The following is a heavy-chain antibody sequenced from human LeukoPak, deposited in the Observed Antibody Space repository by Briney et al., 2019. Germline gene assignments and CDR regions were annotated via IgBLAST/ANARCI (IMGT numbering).Heavy chain of an antibody. CDR1: GFTFSSYA. CDR3: ARYAEYAVSTPCY. J-gene: IGHJ4*02. D-gene: IGHD2-8*01. CDR2: LSYDGNYK. V-gene: IGHV3-30*03. Sequence: GGSLRLSCAASGFTFSSYAMSWVRQAPGKGLEWVAVLSYDGNYKYYADSVKGRFAISRDNSENTLYPQMNSLRAEDTAVYYCARYAEYAVSTPCYWGQGTLVTVSA.